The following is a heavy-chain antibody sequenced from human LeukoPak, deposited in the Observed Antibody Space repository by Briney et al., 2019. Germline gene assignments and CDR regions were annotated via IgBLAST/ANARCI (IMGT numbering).Heavy chain of an antibody. CDR1: GGSISSSGYY. CDR2: IYYSGST. Sequence: SETLSLTCTVSGGSISSSGYYWGWSRQPPGKGLEWIASIYYSGSTYYNPSLKSRVTISVDTSKNQLSLKLSSLTAADTAVYYCARHEYSGSYYGLSWFDPWGQGTLVTVSS. D-gene: IGHD1-26*01. J-gene: IGHJ5*02. CDR3: ARHEYSGSYYGLSWFDP. V-gene: IGHV4-39*01.